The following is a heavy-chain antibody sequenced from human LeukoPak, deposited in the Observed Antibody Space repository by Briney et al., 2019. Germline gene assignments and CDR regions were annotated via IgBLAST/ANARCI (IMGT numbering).Heavy chain of an antibody. CDR2: IYYSGST. CDR1: GGSISSSGYY. D-gene: IGHD3-9*01. V-gene: IGHV4-39*07. CDR3: ASIPTAGPRHWLLARYNWFDP. J-gene: IGHJ5*02. Sequence: SETLSLTCTVSGGSISSSGYYWGWIRQPPGKGLEWIGSIYYSGSTYYNPSLKSRVTISVDTSKNQFSLKLSSVTAADTAVYYCASIPTAGPRHWLLARYNWFDPWGQGTLVTVSS.